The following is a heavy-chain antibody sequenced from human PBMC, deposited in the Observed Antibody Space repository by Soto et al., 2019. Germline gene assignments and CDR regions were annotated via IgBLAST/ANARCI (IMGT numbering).Heavy chain of an antibody. CDR1: GDSIRSSSY. CDR2: IYSTGNT. V-gene: IGHV4-39*01. Sequence: SETLSLTCTVSGDSIRSSSYWGWIRQPPGKGREWIGSIYSTGNTYYNPSLNSQVTISVDTSKNQFSLNVISVTAADTAVYYCRRSSRYTTDVWGQGTTVT. D-gene: IGHD6-13*01. J-gene: IGHJ6*02. CDR3: RRSSRYTTDV.